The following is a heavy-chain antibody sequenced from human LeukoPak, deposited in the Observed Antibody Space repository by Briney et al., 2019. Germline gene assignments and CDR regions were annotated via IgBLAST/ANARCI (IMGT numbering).Heavy chain of an antibody. CDR1: GYDFTSVG. V-gene: IGHV1-18*01. J-gene: IGHJ4*02. D-gene: IGHD3-10*01. Sequence: GASVKVSCKASGYDFTSVGITWVRQAPGQGLEWMGWISTRNGETHYARRFQGRATMTTDTFASTVYIEVRSLTSDDTALYYCARESGSGSYFYFDYWGPGTLVTVSS. CDR3: ARESGSGSYFYFDY. CDR2: ISTRNGET.